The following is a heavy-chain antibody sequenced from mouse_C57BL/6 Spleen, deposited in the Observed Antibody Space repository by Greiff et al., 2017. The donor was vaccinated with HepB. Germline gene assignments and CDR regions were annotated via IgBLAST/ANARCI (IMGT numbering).Heavy chain of an antibody. V-gene: IGHV1-80*01. Sequence: VQLQQSGAELVKPGASVKISCKASGYAFSSYWMNWVKQRPGKGLEWIGQIYPGDGDTNYNGKFKGKATLTADKSSSTAYMQLSSLTSEDSAVYFCARRGYYYGSSYWWYFDVWGTGTTVTVSS. CDR3: ARRGYYYGSSYWWYFDV. CDR2: IYPGDGDT. J-gene: IGHJ1*03. CDR1: GYAFSSYW. D-gene: IGHD1-1*01.